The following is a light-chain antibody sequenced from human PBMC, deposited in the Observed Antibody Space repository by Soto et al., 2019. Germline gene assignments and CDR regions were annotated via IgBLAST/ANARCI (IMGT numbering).Light chain of an antibody. Sequence: EMVLTQSPGTLCVSPGERATLSCRASQSVSSYLAWYQQKPGQAPRLLIYGASSRATGIPDRFSGSGSGTDFPLTISRLEPKDFAVYYCQQYGSSWTFGQGTKVDIK. CDR3: QQYGSSWT. V-gene: IGKV3-20*01. CDR1: QSVSSY. J-gene: IGKJ1*01. CDR2: GAS.